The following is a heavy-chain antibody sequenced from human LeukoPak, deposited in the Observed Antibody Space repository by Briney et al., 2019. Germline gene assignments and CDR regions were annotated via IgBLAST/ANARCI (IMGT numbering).Heavy chain of an antibody. CDR2: IYSGGST. V-gene: IGHV3-53*01. Sequence: PGGSLRLSCAASGFSVSSNYMSWVRQAPGKGLEWVSVIYSGGSTYYADSVKGRFTISRDNSKNTLYLQMNSLRAEDTAVYYCARTPRSGSYSYWYFDLWGRGTLVTVSS. D-gene: IGHD3-10*01. CDR1: GFSVSSNY. CDR3: ARTPRSGSYSYWYFDL. J-gene: IGHJ2*01.